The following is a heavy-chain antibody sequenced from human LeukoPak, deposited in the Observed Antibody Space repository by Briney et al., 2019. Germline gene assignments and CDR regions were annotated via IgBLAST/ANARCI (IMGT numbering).Heavy chain of an antibody. CDR3: ARGRPYSSGWYFDY. D-gene: IGHD6-19*01. Sequence: AGGSLRLSCAASGFTFSSYAMHWVRQAPGKGLEWVAVISYDGSNKYYADSVKGRFTISRDNSKNTLYLQMNSLRAEDTAVYYCARGRPYSSGWYFDYWGQGTLVTVSS. V-gene: IGHV3-30*01. J-gene: IGHJ4*02. CDR1: GFTFSSYA. CDR2: ISYDGSNK.